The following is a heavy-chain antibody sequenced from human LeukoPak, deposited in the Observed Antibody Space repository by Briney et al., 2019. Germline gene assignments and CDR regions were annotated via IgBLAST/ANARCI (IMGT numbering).Heavy chain of an antibody. Sequence: PSETLSLTCTVSGGSLSSSSYYWGWIRHPPGKGLEWIGSIYYSGSTYYNPSLKSRVTISVDTSKNQFSLKLSSVTAADTAVYYCARRERWENYWGQGTLVTVSS. CDR1: GGSLSSSSYY. CDR2: IYYSGST. V-gene: IGHV4-39*01. CDR3: ARRERWENY. D-gene: IGHD1-26*01. J-gene: IGHJ4*02.